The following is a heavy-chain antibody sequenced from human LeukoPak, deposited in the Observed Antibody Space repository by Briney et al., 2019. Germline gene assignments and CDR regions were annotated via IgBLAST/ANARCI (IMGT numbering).Heavy chain of an antibody. D-gene: IGHD5-12*01. CDR3: ARDKGGSGYDHLDS. V-gene: IGHV6-1*01. CDR2: TYYRSKWYN. J-gene: IGHJ4*02. CDR1: GDSVSTNSAA. Sequence: SQTLSLTCAISGDSVSTNSAAWNWIRQSPSRGLEWLGRTYYRSKWYNDYAVSVKSRIAISPDTSKNQFSLQLNSVTPEDTAVYYCARDKGGSGYDHLDSWGQGTLVTVSS.